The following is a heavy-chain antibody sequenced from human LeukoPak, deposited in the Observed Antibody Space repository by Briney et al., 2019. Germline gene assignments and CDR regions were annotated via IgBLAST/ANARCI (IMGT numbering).Heavy chain of an antibody. CDR3: AREGMALVNFDY. V-gene: IGHV3-74*01. D-gene: IGHD4-23*01. Sequence: GGSLRLSCAASGFTFSNYWMHWVRHAPGKGLVWVSRINSDGINTSYADSVKGRFTISRDNAKNTLNLQMNSLRGEDTAVYYCAREGMALVNFDYWGQGTLVTVSS. J-gene: IGHJ4*02. CDR2: INSDGINT. CDR1: GFTFSNYW.